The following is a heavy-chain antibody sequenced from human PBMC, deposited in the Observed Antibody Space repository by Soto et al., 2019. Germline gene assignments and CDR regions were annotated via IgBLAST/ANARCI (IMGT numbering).Heavy chain of an antibody. CDR2: ISDSGST. CDR1: GGSIGSGVYY. Sequence: QVRLQESGPGLVKPSQTLSLTCSVSGGSIGSGVYYYSWFRQHPGKGLEWIGYISDSGSTDYNPSVDSRVTISLDMSENQFSLSLTSVTAADTAVYYCARGTNWYFDLWGRGTLVTVSS. V-gene: IGHV4-31*03. CDR3: ARGTNWYFDL. J-gene: IGHJ2*01.